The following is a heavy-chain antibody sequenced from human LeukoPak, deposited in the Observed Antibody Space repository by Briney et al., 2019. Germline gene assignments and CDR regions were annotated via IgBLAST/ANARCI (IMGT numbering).Heavy chain of an antibody. D-gene: IGHD1-26*01. V-gene: IGHV3-53*01. CDR1: GFTFSNAW. Sequence: SGGSLRLSCAASGFTFSNAWMSWVRQAPGKGLEWVSVIYSGGSTYYADSVKGRFTISRDNSKNTLYLQMNSLTADDTAVYYCAILVGAQGSYYFDYWGQGTLVTVSS. J-gene: IGHJ4*02. CDR2: IYSGGST. CDR3: AILVGAQGSYYFDY.